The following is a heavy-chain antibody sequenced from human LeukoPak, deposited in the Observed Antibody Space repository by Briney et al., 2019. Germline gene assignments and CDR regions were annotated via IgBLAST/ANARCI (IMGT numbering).Heavy chain of an antibody. CDR2: INTDGTVT. Sequence: GGSLRLSCAASGFTFSKYWMLWVRQAPGKGLESVSRINTDGTVTTYADSVKGRFTVSRDNADNTMFLQMNSVRDEDTAVYYCATKEWLAPPPDSWGQGTPVTVSS. D-gene: IGHD6-19*01. CDR1: GFTFSKYW. J-gene: IGHJ4*02. V-gene: IGHV3-74*01. CDR3: ATKEWLAPPPDS.